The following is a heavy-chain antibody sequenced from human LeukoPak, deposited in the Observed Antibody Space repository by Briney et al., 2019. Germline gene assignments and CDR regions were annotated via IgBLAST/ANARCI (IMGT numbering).Heavy chain of an antibody. J-gene: IGHJ4*02. V-gene: IGHV3-7*01. D-gene: IGHD6-6*01. CDR2: MKVDGSDI. CDR1: GFTFSSYG. Sequence: PGGSLRLSCAASGFTFSSYGMHWVRQAPGKGLEWVANMKVDGSDIHYVDSVKGRFTISSDNARNSLYLQMNSLRAEDTAVYYCARGIGSLYSSSRLDYWGQGTLVTVSS. CDR3: ARGIGSLYSSSRLDY.